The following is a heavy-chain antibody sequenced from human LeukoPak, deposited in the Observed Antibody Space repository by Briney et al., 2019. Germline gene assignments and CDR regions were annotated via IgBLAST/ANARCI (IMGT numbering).Heavy chain of an antibody. J-gene: IGHJ4*02. V-gene: IGHV3-23*01. D-gene: IGHD2-15*01. CDR2: ISGSGGST. Sequence: GGSLRLSCAASGFTFSSYAMSWVRQAPGKGLEWVSAISGSGGSTYYADSVKGRFTISRDNAKNSLYLQMNSLRAEDTAMYYCVRDRGYCSGGTCYALWDYWGQGTLVTVSS. CDR1: GFTFSSYA. CDR3: VRDRGYCSGGTCYALWDY.